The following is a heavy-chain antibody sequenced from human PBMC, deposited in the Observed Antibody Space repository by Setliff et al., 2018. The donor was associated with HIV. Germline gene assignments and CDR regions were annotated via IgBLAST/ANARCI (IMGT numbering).Heavy chain of an antibody. CDR1: GGSISSYY. J-gene: IGHJ4*02. CDR2: IYHSGTT. D-gene: IGHD3-22*01. CDR3: ATTHHYARSCYYG. V-gene: IGHV4-59*05. Sequence: SETLSLTCTVSGGSISSYYWSWIRQPPGKGLEWIGSIYHSGTTYYNPSLKSRVTISVDASKNQFSLKLRSVTAADRAVYYCATTHHYARSCYYGWGQGTLVTVSS.